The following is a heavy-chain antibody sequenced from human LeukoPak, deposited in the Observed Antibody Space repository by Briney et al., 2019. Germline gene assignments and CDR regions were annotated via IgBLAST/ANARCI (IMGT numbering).Heavy chain of an antibody. CDR3: ASEGYYDSSGYNGAFDI. CDR2: IYYSGST. V-gene: IGHV4-30-4*08. Sequence: SETLSLTCAVYGGSFSGDYYWSWIRQPPGKGLEWIGYIYYSGSTYYNPSLKSRVTISVDTSKNQFSLKLSSVTAADTAVYYCASEGYYDSSGYNGAFDIWGQGTMVTVSS. J-gene: IGHJ3*02. CDR1: GGSFSGDYY. D-gene: IGHD3-22*01.